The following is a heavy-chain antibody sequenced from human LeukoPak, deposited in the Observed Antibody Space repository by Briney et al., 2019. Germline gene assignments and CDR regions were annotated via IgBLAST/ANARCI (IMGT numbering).Heavy chain of an antibody. CDR2: IYYSGST. J-gene: IGHJ4*02. D-gene: IGHD2-15*01. Sequence: PSETLSLTCTVSGGSISSYYWSWIRQPPGKGLEWIGYIYYSGSTNYNPSLKSRVTISVDTSKNQFSLKLSSVTAADTAVYYCARDDGSRLFDYWGQGTLVTVFS. CDR1: GGSISSYY. CDR3: ARDDGSRLFDY. V-gene: IGHV4-59*01.